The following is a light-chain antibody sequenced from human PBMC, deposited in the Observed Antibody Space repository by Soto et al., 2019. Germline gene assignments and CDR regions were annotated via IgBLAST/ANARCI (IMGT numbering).Light chain of an antibody. V-gene: IGKV1-39*01. CDR2: AAS. J-gene: IGKJ2*01. CDR1: QSISSY. CDR3: HNSYSPPYT. Sequence: DIQMTQSPSSLSASVGDRVTITCRASQSISSYLNWYQQKPGKAPNLLIYAASSLQSGVPSRFSGSGSGTDFTLTISSRQTEDCATYYCHNSYSPPYTFGQGTKPEI.